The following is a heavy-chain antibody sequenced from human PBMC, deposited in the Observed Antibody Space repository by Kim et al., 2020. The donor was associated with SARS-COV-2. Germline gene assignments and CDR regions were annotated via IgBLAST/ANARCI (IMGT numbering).Heavy chain of an antibody. CDR3: ARDTGYYASSGSFDY. D-gene: IGHD3-22*01. J-gene: IGHJ4*02. CDR1: GFTFSSNY. Sequence: GGSLRLSCAASGFTFSSNYMSWVRQAPGKGLEWVSFICSSGSTYYADSVKGRFTISRDNSKNTLYLQMNSLRAEDTAVYYCARDTGYYASSGSFDYWGQGTLVTVSS. V-gene: IGHV3-66*01. CDR2: ICSSGST.